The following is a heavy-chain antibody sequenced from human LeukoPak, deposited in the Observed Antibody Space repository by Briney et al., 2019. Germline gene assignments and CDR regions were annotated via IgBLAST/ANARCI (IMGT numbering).Heavy chain of an antibody. CDR1: GYTFSHYW. V-gene: IGHV3-7*01. CDR3: ARDSTTCHACAFDV. J-gene: IGHJ3*01. D-gene: IGHD2-2*01. Sequence: GGSLRLSCAASGYTFSHYWMSWVRQAPGKWREWVANIKHDGSEKHYVDSVKGRFAISRDNAKNSLYLQMNSLGAEDTAVYFCARDSTTCHACAFDVWGQGTMVTVSS. CDR2: IKHDGSEK.